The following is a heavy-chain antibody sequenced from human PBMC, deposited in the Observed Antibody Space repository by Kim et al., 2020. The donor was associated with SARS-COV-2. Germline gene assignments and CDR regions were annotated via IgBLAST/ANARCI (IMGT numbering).Heavy chain of an antibody. CDR3: AKDVDYGSGNSAPYYGLDV. D-gene: IGHD3-10*01. CDR1: GFSFNDYA. Sequence: GGSLRLSCAASGFSFNDYAMTWVRQAPGKGLEWVSAISGDTTYMYYADSVKGRFTISRDNSKNTLYMHMKGLRAEDTATYYCAKDVDYGSGNSAPYYGLDVWGQGTTVTVAS. J-gene: IGHJ6*02. V-gene: IGHV3-23*01. CDR2: ISGDTTYM.